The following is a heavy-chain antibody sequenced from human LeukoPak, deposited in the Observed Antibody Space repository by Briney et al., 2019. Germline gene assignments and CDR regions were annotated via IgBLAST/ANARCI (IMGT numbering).Heavy chain of an antibody. CDR1: GFTFSSHA. Sequence: GGSLRLSCAASGFTFSSHAMSWVRQAPGKALEGVSAISGSGGSTYYADSVKGRFTISRDNSKNTLYLQMNSLRAEDTAVYYCAKGRQLWLRFADYWGQGTLVTVSS. J-gene: IGHJ4*02. CDR3: AKGRQLWLRFADY. D-gene: IGHD5-18*01. CDR2: ISGSGGST. V-gene: IGHV3-23*01.